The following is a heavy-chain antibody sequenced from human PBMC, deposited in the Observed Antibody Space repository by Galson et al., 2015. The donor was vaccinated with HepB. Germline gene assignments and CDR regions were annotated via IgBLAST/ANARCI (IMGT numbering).Heavy chain of an antibody. Sequence: SLRLSCAASGFTFSSYGMHWVRQAPGKGLEWVAVISYDGSNKYYADSVKGRFTISRDNAKNSLYLQMNSLRAEDTAVYYCARGPSWGTRWLQLTLGLFDYWGQGTLVTVSS. CDR3: ARGPSWGTRWLQLTLGLFDY. CDR2: ISYDGSNK. J-gene: IGHJ4*02. V-gene: IGHV3-30*03. D-gene: IGHD5-24*01. CDR1: GFTFSSYG.